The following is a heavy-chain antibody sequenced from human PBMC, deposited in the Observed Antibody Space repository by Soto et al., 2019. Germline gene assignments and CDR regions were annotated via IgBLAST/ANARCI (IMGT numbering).Heavy chain of an antibody. CDR3: AKAPYAGYFYYFDS. CDR1: GFAFGDSA. J-gene: IGHJ4*02. D-gene: IGHD5-12*01. V-gene: IGHV3-9*01. Sequence: GGSLRFSCAGSGFAFGDSAMHWVRQAPGKGLEWVAGISWNSGAKGYADSVKGRFTISRDNAKKSLYLQMNTLRPEDTALYYCAKAPYAGYFYYFDSWGQGTLVTVSS. CDR2: ISWNSGAK.